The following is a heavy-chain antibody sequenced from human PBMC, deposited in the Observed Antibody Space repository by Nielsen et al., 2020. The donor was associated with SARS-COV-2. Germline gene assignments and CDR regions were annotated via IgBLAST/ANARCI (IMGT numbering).Heavy chain of an antibody. J-gene: IGHJ4*02. CDR3: ARDQAAAGMWYFDY. Sequence: SETLSLTCTVSGGSISSGGYYWTWIRQHPGKGLECIGYIYYSGSTYYNPPLKSRVTISVDTSKNQFSLKLSSVTAADTAVYYCARDQAAAGMWYFDYWGQGTQVTVSS. V-gene: IGHV4-31*03. CDR2: IYYSGST. CDR1: GGSISSGGYY. D-gene: IGHD6-13*01.